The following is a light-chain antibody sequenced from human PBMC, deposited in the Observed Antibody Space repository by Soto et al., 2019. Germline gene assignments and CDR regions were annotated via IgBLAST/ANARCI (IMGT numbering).Light chain of an antibody. CDR3: CSYAGSYYV. V-gene: IGLV2-11*01. CDR1: SSDVGGYNY. J-gene: IGLJ1*01. CDR2: DVS. Sequence: QSALTQPRSVSGSPGQSVTISYTGTSSDVGGYNYVSWYQQHPGKAPKRMIYDVSKRPSGVPDRFSGSKSGNTASLTISGLQAEDEADYYCCSYAGSYYVFGTGTKVTVL.